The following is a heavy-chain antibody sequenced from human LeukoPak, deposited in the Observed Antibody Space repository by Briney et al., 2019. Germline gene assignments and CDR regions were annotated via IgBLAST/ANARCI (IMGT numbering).Heavy chain of an antibody. CDR1: GFTFSNYV. CDR2: TSSDLNVK. Sequence: GGSLGLSCAASGFTFSNYVIHWVRQAPGKGLEWVAVTSSDLNVKLYADSVKGRFTISRDNSRSTLYLQMNSLRAEDTAVYYCAKDYYYDPVDSFDVWGQGTMVSVSS. CDR3: AKDYYYDPVDSFDV. D-gene: IGHD3-22*01. V-gene: IGHV3-30*18. J-gene: IGHJ3*01.